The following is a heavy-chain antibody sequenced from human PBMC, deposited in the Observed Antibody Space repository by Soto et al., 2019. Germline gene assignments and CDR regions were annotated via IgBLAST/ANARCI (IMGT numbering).Heavy chain of an antibody. J-gene: IGHJ5*02. CDR2: INPSGGST. Sequence: ASVKVSCKASGYTFTSYYMHWVRQAPGQGLEWMGIINPSGGSTSYAQKFQGRVTMTRDTSTSTVYMELSSLRSEDTAVYYCAREPLTSPDLVNWFDPWGQGTLVTVPS. V-gene: IGHV1-46*03. CDR3: AREPLTSPDLVNWFDP. CDR1: GYTFTSYY.